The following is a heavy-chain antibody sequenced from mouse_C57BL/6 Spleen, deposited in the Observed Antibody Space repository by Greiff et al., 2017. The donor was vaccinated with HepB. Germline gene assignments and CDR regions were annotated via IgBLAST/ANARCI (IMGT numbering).Heavy chain of an antibody. D-gene: IGHD2-4*01. Sequence: VQLQQSGPELVKPGASVKISCKASGYAFSSSWMNWVKQRPGKGLEWIGRIYPGDGDTNYNGKFKGKATLTADKSSSTAYMQLSSLTSEDSAVDFCARGLPSWFAYWGQGTLVTVSA. V-gene: IGHV1-82*01. J-gene: IGHJ3*01. CDR2: IYPGDGDT. CDR3: ARGLPSWFAY. CDR1: GYAFSSSW.